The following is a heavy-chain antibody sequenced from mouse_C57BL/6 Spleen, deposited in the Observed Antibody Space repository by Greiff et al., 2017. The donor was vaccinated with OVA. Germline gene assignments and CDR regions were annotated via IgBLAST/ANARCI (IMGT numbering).Heavy chain of an antibody. CDR3: ARSPLWPDYYAMDY. J-gene: IGHJ4*01. CDR1: GYTFTSYW. Sequence: VQLQQPGAELVKPGASVKMSCKASGYTFTSYWITWVKQRPGQGLEWIGDIYPGSGSTNYNEKFKSKATLTVDTSSSTAYMQLSSLTSEDSAVYYCARSPLWPDYYAMDYWGQGTSVTVSS. V-gene: IGHV1-55*01. CDR2: IYPGSGST. D-gene: IGHD6-1*01.